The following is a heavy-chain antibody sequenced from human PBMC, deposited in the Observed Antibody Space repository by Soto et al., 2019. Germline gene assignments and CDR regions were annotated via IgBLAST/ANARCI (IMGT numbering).Heavy chain of an antibody. CDR1: GDGFSGYW. J-gene: IGHJ4*02. D-gene: IGHD3-22*01. CDR2: IDPSDSQT. CDR3: ARQIYDSDTGPNCQYYFDS. Sequence: GESLVLPCPGYGDGFSGYWFSWGRERPGKGLERMRRIDPSDSQTSYSPSFRGHVTISVTKSITTVFLQWSNLRASDTAMYYCARQIYDSDTGPNCQYYFDSWGQGTPVTVSS. V-gene: IGHV5-10-1*01.